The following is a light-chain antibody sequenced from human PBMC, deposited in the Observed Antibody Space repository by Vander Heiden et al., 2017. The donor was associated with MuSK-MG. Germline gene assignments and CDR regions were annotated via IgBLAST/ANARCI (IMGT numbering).Light chain of an antibody. CDR3: QAWDSTTAP. J-gene: IGLJ2*01. CDR1: KLGDKF. CDR2: QNT. Sequence: SYELTRPPSVSVSPGQTVSITCSGEKLGDKFVSWYQQKPGQSSVLVIYQNTERPSGIPARFSGSNSGDTAALTISGTQAVDDADYYCQAWDSTTAPFGGGTKLTVL. V-gene: IGLV3-1*01.